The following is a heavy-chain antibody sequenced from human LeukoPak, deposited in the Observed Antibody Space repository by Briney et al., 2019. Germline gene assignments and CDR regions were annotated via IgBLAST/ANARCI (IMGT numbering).Heavy chain of an antibody. D-gene: IGHD2-2*01. Sequence: PGRSLRLSCAASGFTFDDYAMHWVRQAPGKGLEWASGISWNSGSIGYADSVKGRFTISRDNAKNSLYLQMNSLRAEDTTLYYCAKDLDIVVESYYFDYWGQGTLVTVSS. J-gene: IGHJ4*02. CDR3: AKDLDIVVESYYFDY. V-gene: IGHV3-9*01. CDR2: ISWNSGSI. CDR1: GFTFDDYA.